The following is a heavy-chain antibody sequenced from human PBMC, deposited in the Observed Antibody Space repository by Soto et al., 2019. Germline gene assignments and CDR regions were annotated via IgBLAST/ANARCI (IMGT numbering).Heavy chain of an antibody. CDR3: ARDFPYCSSTSCYPWFDP. V-gene: IGHV1-46*01. CDR1: GYTFTSYY. D-gene: IGHD2-2*01. J-gene: IGHJ5*02. Sequence: GASVKVSCKASGYTFTSYYMHRVRQAPGQGLEWMGIINPSGGSTSYAQKFQGRVTMTRDTSTSTVYMELSSLRSEDTAVYHCARDFPYCSSTSCYPWFDPWGQGTLVTVSS. CDR2: INPSGGST.